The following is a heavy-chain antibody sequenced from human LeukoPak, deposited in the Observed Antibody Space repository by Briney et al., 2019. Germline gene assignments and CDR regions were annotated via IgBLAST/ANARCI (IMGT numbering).Heavy chain of an antibody. CDR3: AHRQALDYGGNPQFDY. CDR2: IYSNDDK. CDR1: GFSLSTSGVG. D-gene: IGHD4-23*01. V-gene: IGHV2-5*01. Sequence: KSGPTLVKPTQTLTLTCTFSGFSLSTSGVGVGWIRQPPGKALEWLALIYSNDDKRYRPSLKSRLTITKDTSKNQVVLTMTNMDPVDTATYYCAHRQALDYGGNPQFDYWGQGTLVTVSS. J-gene: IGHJ4*02.